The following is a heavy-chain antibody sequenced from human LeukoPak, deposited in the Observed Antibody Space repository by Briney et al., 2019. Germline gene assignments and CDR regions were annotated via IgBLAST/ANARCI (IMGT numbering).Heavy chain of an antibody. CDR2: IYSGGST. Sequence: QPGGSLRLSCAASGFTVSSNYMSWVRQAPGKGLEWVSVIYSGGSTYYADSAKGRFTISRDNSKNTLYLQMNSLRAEDTAVYYCARDRGEVAATYDAFDIWGQGTMVTVSS. CDR1: GFTVSSNY. V-gene: IGHV3-66*01. J-gene: IGHJ3*02. D-gene: IGHD2-15*01. CDR3: ARDRGEVAATYDAFDI.